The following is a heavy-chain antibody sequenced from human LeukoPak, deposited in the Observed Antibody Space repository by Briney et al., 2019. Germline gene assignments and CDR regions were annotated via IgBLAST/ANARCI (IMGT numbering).Heavy chain of an antibody. CDR1: GFTLSSKY. D-gene: IGHD1-26*01. CDR3: AKGTKIVGATTVGY. Sequence: GGALRLSCAASGFTLSSKYMSWVGQAPGKGLEGVSVIYSGGSTYYADSVKVRFTISRDNSKNTLYLQMNSLRAEDTAVYYCAKGTKIVGATTVGYWGQGTLVTVSS. V-gene: IGHV3-66*01. J-gene: IGHJ4*02. CDR2: IYSGGST.